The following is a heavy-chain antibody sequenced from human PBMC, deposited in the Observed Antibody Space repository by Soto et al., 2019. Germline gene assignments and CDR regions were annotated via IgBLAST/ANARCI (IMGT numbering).Heavy chain of an antibody. Sequence: QGQLVQYEAEVKKPGSSVKVSCKASGDTYSIYTFSWVRQAPGQGLEWMGRVMPRLGIANYAQTFQGRVTITADISTTTVHWEPASLRSDDTAVYYCGREENGDLGDYWGQGTLVTVSS. CDR2: VMPRLGIA. CDR3: GREENGDLGDY. V-gene: IGHV1-69*04. CDR1: GDTYSIYT. D-gene: IGHD4-17*01. J-gene: IGHJ4*02.